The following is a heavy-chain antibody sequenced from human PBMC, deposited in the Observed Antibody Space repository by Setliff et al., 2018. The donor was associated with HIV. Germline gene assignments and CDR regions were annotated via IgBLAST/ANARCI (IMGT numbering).Heavy chain of an antibody. CDR3: ATSLPPGISYVYDAFDI. J-gene: IGHJ3*02. Sequence: HPGGSLRLSCAASGFTFSSYFMHWVRQAPGKGLEWLSYISSSGTTMHYADSVRGRFTISRDNAKNSLYLQMNSLRAEDTAVYYCATSLPPGISYVYDAFDIWGQGTMVTVSS. CDR1: GFTFSSYF. V-gene: IGHV3-48*03. D-gene: IGHD3-16*01. CDR2: ISSSGTTM.